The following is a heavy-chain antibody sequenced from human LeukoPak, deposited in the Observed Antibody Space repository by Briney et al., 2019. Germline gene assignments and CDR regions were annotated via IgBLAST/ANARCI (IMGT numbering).Heavy chain of an antibody. CDR2: ISYDGSNK. D-gene: IGHD2-2*01. CDR3: AGAADLFDY. V-gene: IGHV3-30*04. J-gene: IGHJ4*02. Sequence: QPGRSLRLSCAASGFTFSSYAMHWVRQAPGKGLEWVAVISYDGSNKYYADSVKGRFTISRDNSKNTLYLQMNSLRAEDTAVYYCAGAADLFDYWGQGTLVTVSS. CDR1: GFTFSSYA.